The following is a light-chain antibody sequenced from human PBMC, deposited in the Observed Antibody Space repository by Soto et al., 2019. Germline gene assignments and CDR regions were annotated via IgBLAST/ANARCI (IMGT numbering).Light chain of an antibody. CDR3: QQYNTYSHT. CDR2: DVS. V-gene: IGKV1-5*01. CDR1: QSVSPW. Sequence: IQLTQTPSTLSASVGDRVTIACRASQSVSPWLAWYQQKPGKAPKLLIYDVSNLQSGVPSRFSGSGSGTEFTLTISGLQPDDFAPYYCQQYNTYSHTFGQGTKLEIK. J-gene: IGKJ2*01.